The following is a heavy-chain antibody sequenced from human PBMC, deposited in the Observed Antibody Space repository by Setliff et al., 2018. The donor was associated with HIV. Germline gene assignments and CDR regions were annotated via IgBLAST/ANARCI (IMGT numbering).Heavy chain of an antibody. J-gene: IGHJ6*03. Sequence: PSETLSLTCAVYGGSFSGYYWSWIRQPPGKGLEWIGEINHSGSTYFNPSLKSRVTISLDTSKNQFSLKVSSMTAADTAVYYCARNSKNWNYPVEYYDYYMDVWGTGTTVTVSS. CDR3: ARNSKNWNYPVEYYDYYMDV. CDR1: GGSFSGYY. V-gene: IGHV4-34*09. CDR2: INHSGST. D-gene: IGHD1-7*01.